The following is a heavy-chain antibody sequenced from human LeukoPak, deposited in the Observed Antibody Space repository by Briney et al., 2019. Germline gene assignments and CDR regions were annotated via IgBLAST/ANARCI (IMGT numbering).Heavy chain of an antibody. V-gene: IGHV4-59*01. CDR1: GGSISSYY. CDR3: ARSVEGYCSGGSCYSYYYYMDV. D-gene: IGHD2-15*01. J-gene: IGHJ6*03. Sequence: SETLSLTCTVPGGSISSYYWSWIRQPPGKGLEWIGYIYYSGSTNYNPSLKSRVTISVDTSKNQFSLKLSSVTAADTAVYYCARSVEGYCSGGSCYSYYYYMDVWGKGTTVTVSS. CDR2: IYYSGST.